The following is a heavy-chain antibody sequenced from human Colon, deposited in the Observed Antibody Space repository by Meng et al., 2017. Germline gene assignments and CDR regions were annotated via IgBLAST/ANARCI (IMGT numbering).Heavy chain of an antibody. CDR2: TYYRSEWQN. Sequence: VQLQHSGPGLVKPLPTLSLTCASYGDSVSSNRALWHWVRQSPSRGLEWLGQTYYRSEWQNHYGVSVKSRITINADTSRNHFSLHLNSVTPEDTAVYYCTTWYGEYWGQGTLVTVSS. CDR1: GDSVSSNRAL. CDR3: TTWYGEY. V-gene: IGHV6-1*01. D-gene: IGHD3-10*01. J-gene: IGHJ4*02.